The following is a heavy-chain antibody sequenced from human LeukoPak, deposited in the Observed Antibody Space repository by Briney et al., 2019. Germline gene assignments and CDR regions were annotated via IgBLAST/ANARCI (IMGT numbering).Heavy chain of an antibody. CDR2: ISAYNGNT. CDR3: ARDSPPIVLMVYAIPLDY. CDR1: GYTFTSYG. J-gene: IGHJ4*02. D-gene: IGHD2-8*01. Sequence: VKVSCKASGYTFTSYGISWVRQAPGQWLEWMGWISAYNGNTNYAQKLQGRVTMTTDTSTSTAYMELRSLRSDDTAVYYCARDSPPIVLMVYAIPLDYWGQGTLVTVSS. V-gene: IGHV1-18*01.